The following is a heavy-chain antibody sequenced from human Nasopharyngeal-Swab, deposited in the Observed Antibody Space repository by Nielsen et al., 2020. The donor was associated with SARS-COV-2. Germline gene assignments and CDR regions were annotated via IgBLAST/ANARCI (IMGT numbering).Heavy chain of an antibody. CDR3: ASRDPSGGFDY. J-gene: IGHJ4*02. Sequence: ESLKISCTVSAGSFSSYYWSWIRQSPGKGLERIGYIYYSGNTNYNPSLKSRVTISVDTSKKQFSLKLSSVTAADTAVYYCASRDPSGGFDYWGQGTRVTVSS. V-gene: IGHV4-59*08. CDR1: AGSFSSYY. CDR2: IYYSGNT. D-gene: IGHD3-16*01.